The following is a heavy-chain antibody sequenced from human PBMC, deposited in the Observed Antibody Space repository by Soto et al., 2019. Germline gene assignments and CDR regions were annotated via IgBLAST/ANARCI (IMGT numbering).Heavy chain of an antibody. CDR3: TTDREVATWSYYYYYGMDV. D-gene: IGHD5-12*01. J-gene: IGHJ6*02. CDR1: GFTFSSYS. Sequence: PGGSLRLSCAASGFTFSSYSMNWVRQAPGKGLEWVSYISSSSSTIYYADSVKGRFTISRDNAKNSLYLQMNSLRAEDTAVYYCTTDREVATWSYYYYYGMDVWGQGTTVTVSS. CDR2: ISSSSSTI. V-gene: IGHV3-48*01.